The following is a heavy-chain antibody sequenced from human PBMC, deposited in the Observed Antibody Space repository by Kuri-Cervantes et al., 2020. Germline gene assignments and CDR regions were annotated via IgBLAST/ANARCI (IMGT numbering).Heavy chain of an antibody. J-gene: IGHJ4*02. CDR2: IYYSGST. CDR1: GGSISSYY. CDR3: ARAGFWYRRGPGDYYFDY. D-gene: IGHD3-3*01. Sequence: GSLRLSCTVSGGSISSYYWSWIRQPPGKGLEWIGYIYYSGSTSYNPSLKSRVTISVDTSKNQFSLKLSSVTAADTAVYYCARAGFWYRRGPGDYYFDYWGQGTLVTVSS. V-gene: IGHV4-59*12.